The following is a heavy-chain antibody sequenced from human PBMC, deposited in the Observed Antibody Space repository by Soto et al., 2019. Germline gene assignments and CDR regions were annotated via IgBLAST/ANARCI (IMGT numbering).Heavy chain of an antibody. CDR1: GFTFSSYA. D-gene: IGHD2-2*01. J-gene: IGHJ4*02. CDR2: ISGSGGST. CDR3: AKSDIVVVPAAPPFFDY. Sequence: GGSLRLSCAASGFTFSSYAMSWVRQAPGKGLEWVSAISGSGGSTYYADSVKGRFTISRDNSKNTLYLQMNSLRAEDTAVYYCAKSDIVVVPAAPPFFDYWGQGTLVTVSS. V-gene: IGHV3-23*01.